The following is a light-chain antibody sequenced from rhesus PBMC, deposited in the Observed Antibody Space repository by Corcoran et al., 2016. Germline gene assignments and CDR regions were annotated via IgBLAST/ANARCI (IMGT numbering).Light chain of an antibody. CDR2: VHS. CDR1: QSVTTY. Sequence: EIVMTQSPATLSLSPGETATMSCRTSQSVTTYLAWYQQNPGQAPSPLIYVHSSRATGIPDRFSGCGSGTDFTLTISSLEPEDFAVYFCQETSTLSWTFGQGTRVEIK. CDR3: QETSTLSWT. V-gene: IGKV3-31*02. J-gene: IGKJ1*01.